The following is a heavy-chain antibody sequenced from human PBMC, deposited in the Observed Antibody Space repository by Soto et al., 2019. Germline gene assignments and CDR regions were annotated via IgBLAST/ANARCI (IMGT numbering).Heavy chain of an antibody. CDR3: ARVGFLEWLPTYYFDY. CDR1: GGSISSSSYY. V-gene: IGHV4-39*01. D-gene: IGHD3-3*02. Sequence: QLQLQESGPGLVKPSETLSLTCTVSGGSISSSSYYWGWIRQPPGKGLEWIGRIYYSGSTYYNPSLKSRVTISVDTSKNQFSLKLSSVTAADTAVYYCARVGFLEWLPTYYFDYWGQGTLVTVSS. CDR2: IYYSGST. J-gene: IGHJ4*02.